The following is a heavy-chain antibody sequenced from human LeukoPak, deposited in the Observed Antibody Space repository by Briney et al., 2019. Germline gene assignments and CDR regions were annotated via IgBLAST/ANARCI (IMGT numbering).Heavy chain of an antibody. CDR2: IKQDGSEK. Sequence: PGGSLRLSCAASGFTFSSYGMSWVRQAPGKGLEWVANIKQDGSEKYYVDSVKGRFTISRDNAKNSLYLQMNSLRAEDTAVYYCARRHGFYYYMDVWGKGTTVTISS. CDR3: ARRHGFYYYMDV. D-gene: IGHD6-25*01. J-gene: IGHJ6*03. V-gene: IGHV3-7*01. CDR1: GFTFSSYG.